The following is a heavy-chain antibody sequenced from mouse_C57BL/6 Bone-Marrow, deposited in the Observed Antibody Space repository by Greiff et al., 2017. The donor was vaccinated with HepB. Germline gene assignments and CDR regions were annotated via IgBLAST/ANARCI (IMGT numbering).Heavy chain of an antibody. D-gene: IGHD2-1*01. CDR3: ARGGCGNYHFDY. CDR1: GYTFTSYW. J-gene: IGHJ2*01. CDR2: IHPNSGST. V-gene: IGHV1-64*01. Sequence: QVHVKQPGAELVKPGASVKLSCKASGYTFTSYWTHWVKQRPGQGLEWIGMIHPNSGSTNYNEKFKSKATLTVDKSSSTAYMQLSSLTSEDSAVYYCARGGCGNYHFDYWGQGTTLTVSS.